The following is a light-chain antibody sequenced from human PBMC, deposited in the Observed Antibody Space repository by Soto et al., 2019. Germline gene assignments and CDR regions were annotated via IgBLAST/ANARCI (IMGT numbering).Light chain of an antibody. J-gene: IGKJ1*01. CDR1: QSISTF. Sequence: DIQMTQSPYSLSASVGDRVSVTCRASQSISTFLNWYQQRPGEAPKLLIYAASSLQSGVPSGFSGSGSGADFTRTIGSLQPEDFATYYCQQSYTTPRTFGQGTKVEVK. V-gene: IGKV1-39*01. CDR2: AAS. CDR3: QQSYTTPRT.